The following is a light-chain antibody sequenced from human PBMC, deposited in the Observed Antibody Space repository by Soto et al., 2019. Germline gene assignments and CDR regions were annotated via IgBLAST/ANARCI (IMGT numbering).Light chain of an antibody. Sequence: QSALTQPRSVSGSPGQSVTISCTGTSSDVGGYNYVSWYQQHPGKAPKLMIYDVSKRPSGVPDRFSGSKSGNTASLTISGLQAEDEADYDCCSYAGSYTRFGGGTKLTVL. CDR3: CSYAGSYTR. J-gene: IGLJ3*02. CDR1: SSDVGGYNY. CDR2: DVS. V-gene: IGLV2-11*01.